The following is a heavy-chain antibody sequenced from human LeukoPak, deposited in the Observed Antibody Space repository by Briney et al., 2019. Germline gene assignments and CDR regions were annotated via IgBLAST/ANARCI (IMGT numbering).Heavy chain of an antibody. Sequence: GESLKISCKGSGYSFTSYLFGWVRQMPGKGLVWMAVIYPGDSDTRYSPSFQGQVTISADKSITTAYLQWSSLQASDTAMYYCARQLQYYRSGSFLPWGQGTLVTVSS. J-gene: IGHJ5*02. CDR3: ARQLQYYRSGSFLP. V-gene: IGHV5-51*01. CDR2: IYPGDSDT. CDR1: GYSFTSYL. D-gene: IGHD3-10*01.